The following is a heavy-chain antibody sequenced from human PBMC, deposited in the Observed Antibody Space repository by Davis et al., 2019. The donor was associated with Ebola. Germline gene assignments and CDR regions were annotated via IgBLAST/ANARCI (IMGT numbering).Heavy chain of an antibody. J-gene: IGHJ4*02. CDR1: GYTFTSYY. V-gene: IGHV1-46*01. Sequence: ASVKVSCKASGYTFTSYYMHWVRQAPGQGLEWMGIINPSGGSTSYAQKFQGRVTMTTDTSTSTAYMELRSLRSDDTAVYYCARDSGDYYYDSSGYMGPYYFDYWGQGTLVTVSS. CDR2: INPSGGST. D-gene: IGHD3-22*01. CDR3: ARDSGDYYYDSSGYMGPYYFDY.